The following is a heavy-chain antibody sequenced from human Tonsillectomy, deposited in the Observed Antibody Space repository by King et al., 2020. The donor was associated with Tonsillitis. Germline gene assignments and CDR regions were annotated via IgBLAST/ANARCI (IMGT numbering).Heavy chain of an antibody. CDR2: ISSSGRSI. CDR1: GFTFSDYY. J-gene: IGHJ4*02. CDR3: ARDRGSSGYYYHKYDY. D-gene: IGHD3-22*01. Sequence: VQLVESGGGLVKPGGSLRLSCAASGFTFSDYYMSCIRQDPGKGLVWVSYISSSGRSIFYADSVMGRFTISRYNAKNFLYLNMNSLRAEDTAVYSWARDRGSSGYYYHKYDYWGQGTLVTVSS. V-gene: IGHV3-11*01.